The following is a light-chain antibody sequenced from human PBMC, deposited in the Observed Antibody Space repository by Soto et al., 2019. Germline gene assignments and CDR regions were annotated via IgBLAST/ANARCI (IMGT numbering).Light chain of an antibody. J-gene: IGKJ4*01. Sequence: DIQLTQSPSFLSASVGDRVTITCRASQGISSYLAWYQQKPGKAPKLLIYATSNLQGGVPSRFSGSGSGTDFTLTISSLQPEDFATYYCQQTFTFPLTFGGGTKVDIK. CDR2: ATS. CDR1: QGISSY. V-gene: IGKV1-9*01. CDR3: QQTFTFPLT.